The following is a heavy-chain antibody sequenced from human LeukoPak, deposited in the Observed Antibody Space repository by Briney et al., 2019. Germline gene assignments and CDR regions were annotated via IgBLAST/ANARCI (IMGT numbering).Heavy chain of an antibody. J-gene: IGHJ4*02. CDR3: ARDSWYSYGSHYFDY. CDR2: IIPILGIA. D-gene: IGHD5-18*01. Sequence: SVKVSCKASGGTFGSYAISWVRQAPGQGLEWMGRIIPILGIANYAQKFQGRVTITADKSTSTAYMELSSLRSEDTAVYYCARDSWYSYGSHYFDYWGQGTLVTVSS. V-gene: IGHV1-69*04. CDR1: GGTFGSYA.